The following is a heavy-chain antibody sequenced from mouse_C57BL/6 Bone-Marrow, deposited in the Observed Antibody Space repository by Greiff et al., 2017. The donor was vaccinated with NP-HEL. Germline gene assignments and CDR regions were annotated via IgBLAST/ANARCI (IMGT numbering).Heavy chain of an antibody. J-gene: IGHJ2*01. CDR3: ARSKLGPYYFDY. Sequence: QVQLQQSGAELVKPGASVKLSCKASGYTFTSYWMHWVKQRPGQGLEWIGMIHPNSGSTNYNEKFKSKATLTVDKSSSTAYMQLSSLTSEDSAVYYWARSKLGPYYFDYWGQGTTLTVSS. D-gene: IGHD4-1*01. CDR2: IHPNSGST. V-gene: IGHV1-64*01. CDR1: GYTFTSYW.